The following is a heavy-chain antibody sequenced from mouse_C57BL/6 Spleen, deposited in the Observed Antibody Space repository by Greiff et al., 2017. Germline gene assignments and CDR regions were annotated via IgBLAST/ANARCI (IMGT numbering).Heavy chain of an antibody. CDR2: IRNKANGYTT. D-gene: IGHD1-1*01. V-gene: IGHV7-3*01. CDR1: GFTFTDYY. J-gene: IGHJ2*01. CDR3: ARYGATVVARYYFDY. Sequence: EVHLVESGGGLVQPGGSLSLSCAASGFTFTDYYMSWVRQPPGKALEWLGFIRNKANGYTTEYSASVKGRFTISRDNSQSILYLQMNALRAEDSATYYCARYGATVVARYYFDYWGQGTTLTVSS.